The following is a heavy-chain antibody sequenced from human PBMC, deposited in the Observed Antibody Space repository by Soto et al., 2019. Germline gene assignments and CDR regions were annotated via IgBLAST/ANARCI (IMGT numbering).Heavy chain of an antibody. J-gene: IGHJ4*02. CDR2: SSNSGST. Sequence: SETLSLTCAVYGGSFSYNFCFWLRQSPGKGMEGSGYSSNSGSTGYNPSLKTRLSMSVDRTKNQFTLRLTSVTDADTAVYFCATESGSTYGYFDYGGQGTQVTVSS. CDR3: ATESGSTYGYFDY. D-gene: IGHD4-17*01. V-gene: IGHV4-34*10. CDR1: GGSFSYNF.